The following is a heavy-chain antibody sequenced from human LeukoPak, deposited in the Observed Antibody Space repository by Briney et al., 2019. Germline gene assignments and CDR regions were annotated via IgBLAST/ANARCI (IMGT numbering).Heavy chain of an antibody. CDR3: ARALLGRYCSGGSCYSFGY. J-gene: IGHJ4*02. Sequence: GASVKVSCKASGYTFTSYGISRVRQAPGQGLEWMGWISAYNGNTNYAQKLQGRVTMTTDTSTSTAYMELRSLRSDDTAVYYCARALLGRYCSGGSCYSFGYWGQGTLVTVSS. CDR2: ISAYNGNT. D-gene: IGHD2-15*01. CDR1: GYTFTSYG. V-gene: IGHV1-18*04.